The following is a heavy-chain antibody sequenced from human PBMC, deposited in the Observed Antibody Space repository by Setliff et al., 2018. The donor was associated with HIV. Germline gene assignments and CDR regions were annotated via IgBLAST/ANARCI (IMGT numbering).Heavy chain of an antibody. Sequence: SVKVSCKASGGTFSDYGVTWVRQAPGQGLEWMGGIKPSFHTTSYAQRFQGRVTITADESTSTAYMELSSLRSEDTAVYYCARGEDYGERYDWSQGTLVTVSS. D-gene: IGHD4-17*01. V-gene: IGHV1-69*13. CDR3: ARGEDYGERYD. CDR1: GGTFSDYG. CDR2: IKPSFHTT. J-gene: IGHJ4*02.